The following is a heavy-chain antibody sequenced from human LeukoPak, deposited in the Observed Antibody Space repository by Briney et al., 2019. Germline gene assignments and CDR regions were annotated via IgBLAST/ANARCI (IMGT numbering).Heavy chain of an antibody. CDR1: GGSISSYY. J-gene: IGHJ6*03. V-gene: IGHV4-59*01. D-gene: IGHD6-13*01. CDR3: ARASHSSSWYRSADYYYYYYMDV. Sequence: PSETLSLTCTVSGGSISSYYWSWLRQPPGKGREGVGYIYYSGSTNYNPSLKRRVTISVDTSKNQFSLKLSSVPAADTAVYYCARASHSSSWYRSADYYYYYYMDVWGKGTTVTISS. CDR2: IYYSGST.